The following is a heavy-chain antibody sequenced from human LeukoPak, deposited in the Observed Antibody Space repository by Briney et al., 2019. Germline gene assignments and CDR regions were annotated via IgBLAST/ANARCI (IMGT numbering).Heavy chain of an antibody. J-gene: IGHJ4*02. CDR3: ATGGITMVRGADDY. V-gene: IGHV4-4*02. D-gene: IGHD3-10*01. Sequence: SETLSLTCAVSGGSISSSNWWSWVRQPPGKGLEWIGEIYHSGSTNYNPSLKSRVTISVDKSKNQFSLKLSSVTAADTAVYYCATGGITMVRGADDYWGQGTLVIVSS. CDR2: IYHSGST. CDR1: GGSISSSNW.